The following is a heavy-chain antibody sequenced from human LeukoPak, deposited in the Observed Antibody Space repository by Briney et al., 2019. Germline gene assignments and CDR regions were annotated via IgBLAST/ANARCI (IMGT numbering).Heavy chain of an antibody. V-gene: IGHV3-11*01. J-gene: IGHJ4*02. CDR2: ISSSGSTI. CDR3: ARDFGIAARRLADY. Sequence: PGGSLRLSCAASGFTFSDYYMSWIRQAPGRGLEWVSYISSSGSTIYYADSVKGRFTISRDNAKNSLYLQMNSLRAEDTAVYYCARDFGIAARRLADYWGQGTLVTVSS. CDR1: GFTFSDYY. D-gene: IGHD6-6*01.